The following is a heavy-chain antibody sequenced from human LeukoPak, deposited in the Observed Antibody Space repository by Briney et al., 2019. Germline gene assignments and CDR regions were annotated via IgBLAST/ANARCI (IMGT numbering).Heavy chain of an antibody. V-gene: IGHV4-39*01. Sequence: SETLSLTCTVSGGSISSNNYYWGWIRQPPGKGLEWIGSIYNSGSTYYNPSLKSRVTISVDTSKNQFALKLSSVTAADTAVYYCARRSQAAAGRGIDYWGQGTLVTVSS. D-gene: IGHD6-13*01. J-gene: IGHJ4*02. CDR1: GGSISSNNYY. CDR3: ARRSQAAAGRGIDY. CDR2: IYNSGST.